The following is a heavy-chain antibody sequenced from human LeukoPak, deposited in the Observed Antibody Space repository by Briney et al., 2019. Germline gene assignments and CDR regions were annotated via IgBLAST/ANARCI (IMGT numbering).Heavy chain of an antibody. J-gene: IGHJ4*02. CDR2: ISGSGGYT. V-gene: IGHV3-23*01. Sequence: GGSLRLSCGASGFTFSSYAMSWVRQAPRKGLEWVSAISGSGGYTYYADFVKGRFTISRDNSKNTLYLQMNSLRAEDTAIYYCAKGFGLGSYLFDYWGQGTLVTVSP. CDR1: GFTFSSYA. D-gene: IGHD3-10*01. CDR3: AKGFGLGSYLFDY.